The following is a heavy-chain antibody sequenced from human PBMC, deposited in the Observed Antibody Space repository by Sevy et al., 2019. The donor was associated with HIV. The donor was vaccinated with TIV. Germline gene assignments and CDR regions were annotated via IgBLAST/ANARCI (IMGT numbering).Heavy chain of an antibody. J-gene: IGHJ4*02. CDR2: ISAHNGDT. V-gene: IGHV1-18*01. CDR3: ARAYCSGGRCYSLAY. D-gene: IGHD2-15*01. Sequence: ASVKVSCKASGYTFTSYRIYWVRQAPGQGLESMGWISAHNGDTNYAQKFQGRVTMITDTSTTTAYMDVRGLRSDDTALYYCARAYCSGGRCYSLAYWGQGTLVTVSS. CDR1: GYTFTSYR.